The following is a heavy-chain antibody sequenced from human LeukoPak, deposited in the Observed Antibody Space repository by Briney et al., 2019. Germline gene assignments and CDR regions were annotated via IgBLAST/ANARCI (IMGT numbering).Heavy chain of an antibody. CDR1: GYTFTDYY. CDR3: ARTITVVTPIDY. CDR2: INHNSGGT. V-gene: IGHV1-2*02. Sequence: ASVKVSCKASGYTFTDYYMHWVRQAPGQGLEWMGWINHNSGGTNHAQNFQGRVTMTRDTSITTAYMELSRLKSDDAAVYYCARTITVVTPIDYWGQGTLVTVSS. D-gene: IGHD4-23*01. J-gene: IGHJ4*02.